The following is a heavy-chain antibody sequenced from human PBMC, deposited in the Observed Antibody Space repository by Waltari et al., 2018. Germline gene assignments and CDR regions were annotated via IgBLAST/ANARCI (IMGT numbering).Heavy chain of an antibody. CDR1: GFTFSSYS. D-gene: IGHD3-22*01. CDR2: ISGSGGRT. V-gene: IGHV3-23*04. CDR3: AKDRYYYDSSGYYYDY. J-gene: IGHJ4*02. Sequence: EVQLVESGGGLVQPGGSLRLSCAASGFTFSSYSMNWVRQAPGKGLEWVSAISGSGGRTYYADSVKGRFTISRDNSKNTLYLQMNSLRAEDTAVYYCAKDRYYYDSSGYYYDYWGQGTLVTVSS.